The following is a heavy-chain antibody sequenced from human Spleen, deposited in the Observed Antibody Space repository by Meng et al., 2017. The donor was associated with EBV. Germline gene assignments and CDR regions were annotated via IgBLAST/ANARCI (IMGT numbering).Heavy chain of an antibody. CDR2: LNEDGTTT. J-gene: IGHJ4*02. CDR1: GFSFGNYW. V-gene: IGHV3-74*01. Sequence: EVQWGESGGALVQQGGSLRLSCAASGFSFGNYWVHWVRQAPGKGLVCVSRLNEDGTTTTYADSVKGRFTISRDNAKNTLYLQMNSLRVEDTGVYYCSRDLVGSDDFWGQGTLVTVSS. D-gene: IGHD2-8*02. CDR3: SRDLVGSDDF.